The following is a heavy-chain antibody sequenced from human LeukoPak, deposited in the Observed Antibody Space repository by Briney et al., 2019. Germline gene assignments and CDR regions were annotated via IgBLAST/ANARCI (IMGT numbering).Heavy chain of an antibody. V-gene: IGHV3-23*01. CDR1: GFTFSSYA. CDR3: ARMVVSYGAFDI. CDR2: ISGSGGST. J-gene: IGHJ3*02. Sequence: GGSLRLSCAASGFTFSSYAMSWVRQAPGKGLEWVSAISGSGGSTYYADSVKGRFTISRDNAKNSLYLQMNSLRAEDTAVYYCARMVVSYGAFDIWGQGTMVTVSS. D-gene: IGHD2-15*01.